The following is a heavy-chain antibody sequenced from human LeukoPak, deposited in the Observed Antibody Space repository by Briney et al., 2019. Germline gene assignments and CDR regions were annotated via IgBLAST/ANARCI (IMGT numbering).Heavy chain of an antibody. CDR1: GFTFNNYA. Sequence: GGSLRLSCAASGFTFNNYAMNWVRQAPGKGLEWVSSISGGGETTYYADSAKGRFTISRDNSQNTLYLQTNSLRAEDTAVYYCARDCADYVGYFFFDYWGQGTLVTVSS. D-gene: IGHD4-17*01. CDR2: ISGGGETT. V-gene: IGHV3-23*01. CDR3: ARDCADYVGYFFFDY. J-gene: IGHJ4*02.